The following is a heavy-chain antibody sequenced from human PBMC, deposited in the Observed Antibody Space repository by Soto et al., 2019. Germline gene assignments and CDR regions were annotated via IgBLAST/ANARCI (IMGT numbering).Heavy chain of an antibody. D-gene: IGHD1-1*01. Sequence: SVKVSYKASGGTFSSYAISWVRQAPGQGLEWMGGIIPIFGTANYAQKFQGRVTITADESTSTAYMELSSLRSEDTAVYYCARDYSRTNWFDPWGQGTLVTVSS. CDR1: GGTFSSYA. J-gene: IGHJ5*02. V-gene: IGHV1-69*13. CDR3: ARDYSRTNWFDP. CDR2: IIPIFGTA.